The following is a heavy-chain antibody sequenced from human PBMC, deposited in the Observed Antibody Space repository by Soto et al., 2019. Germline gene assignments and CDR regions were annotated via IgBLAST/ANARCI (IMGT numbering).Heavy chain of an antibody. CDR1: GFTFSSYG. CDR2: ISYEGSNK. V-gene: IGHV3-30*18. CDR3: AKDGVVVTAGGADY. D-gene: IGHD2-21*02. Sequence: QVQLVESGGGVVQPGRSLRLSCAASGFTFSSYGMHWVRQAPGKGLEWVAVISYEGSNKYYADSVKGRFTISRDNSKNTLYLQMNSVRAEDTAVYYCAKDGVVVTAGGADYWGQGTLVTVSS. J-gene: IGHJ4*02.